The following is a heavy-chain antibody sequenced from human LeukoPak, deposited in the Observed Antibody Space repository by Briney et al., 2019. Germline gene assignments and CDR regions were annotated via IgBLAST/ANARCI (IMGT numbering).Heavy chain of an antibody. CDR3: ARDLRGQQLGGDY. CDR1: GYTFTTYG. J-gene: IGHJ4*02. V-gene: IGHV7-4-1*02. Sequence: ASVKVSCKASGYTFTTYGVNWVRQALGQGLEWMGWINTNTGNPTYGQGFTGRFVFSLGTSVSTAYLQISSLKAEDSAVYYCARDLRGQQLGGDYWGQGTLVTVSS. D-gene: IGHD6-13*01. CDR2: INTNTGNP.